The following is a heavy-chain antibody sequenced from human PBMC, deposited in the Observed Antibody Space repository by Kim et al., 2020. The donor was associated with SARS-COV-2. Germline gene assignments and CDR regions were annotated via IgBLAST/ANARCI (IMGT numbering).Heavy chain of an antibody. Sequence: SETLSLTCTVSGGSIRSGDYYWSWIRQHPGKGLEWIGYIYYTGSTYSNPSLKSRLTLSVDTSTNHSSLKLNSVTAADTAVYYCARGGRVAATGGTRFFDLWGRGTLITVSS. V-gene: IGHV4-31*03. CDR2: IYYTGST. CDR3: ARGGRVAATGGTRFFDL. D-gene: IGHD6-13*01. CDR1: GGSIRSGDYY. J-gene: IGHJ2*01.